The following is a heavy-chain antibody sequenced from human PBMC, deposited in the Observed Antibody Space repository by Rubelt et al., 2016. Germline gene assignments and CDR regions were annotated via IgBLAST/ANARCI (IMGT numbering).Heavy chain of an antibody. D-gene: IGHD6-19*01. CDR1: GGSISSYY. CDR3: ARDPRRGWYGYYFDY. Sequence: QVQLQESGPGLVKPSETLSLTCTVSGGSISSYYWNWIRQPPGKGREWIGYIYYSGSANYNPSLKSQITISVETSNNLFSRKLGSVTAADTAVYYCARDPRRGWYGYYFDYWGQGTLLTVSS. V-gene: IGHV4-59*01. CDR2: IYYSGSA. J-gene: IGHJ4*02.